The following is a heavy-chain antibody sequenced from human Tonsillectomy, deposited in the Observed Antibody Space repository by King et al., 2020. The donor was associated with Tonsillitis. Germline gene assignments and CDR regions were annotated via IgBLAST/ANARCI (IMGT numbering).Heavy chain of an antibody. CDR1: GYTFTAYY. CDR2: INPNSGGT. Sequence: QLVQSGAEVKKPGASVKVSCKASGYTFTAYYIYWVRQAPGQGLEWVGWINPNSGGTNFAQNFQGRVTMTRDTSITTAYMELSRLRSDDTAVYYCVRGKYSYGYFDFWGQGTLVTVSS. D-gene: IGHD5-18*01. J-gene: IGHJ4*02. CDR3: VRGKYSYGYFDF. V-gene: IGHV1-2*02.